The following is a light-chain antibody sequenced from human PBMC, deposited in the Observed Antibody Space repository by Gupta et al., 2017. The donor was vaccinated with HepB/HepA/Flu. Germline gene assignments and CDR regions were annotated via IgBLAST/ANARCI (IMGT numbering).Light chain of an antibody. CDR2: RNN. CDR1: SSNIGSNY. Sequence: QSVLTQPPSASGTPGQRVTISCSGSSSNIGSNYVYWYQQFPGTAPKLLIYRNNQRPSGVPDRFSGSKSGTSASLAISGLRSEDEADYYCAAWDDSLSGYVVFGGGTKLTGL. CDR3: AAWDDSLSGYVV. J-gene: IGLJ2*01. V-gene: IGLV1-47*01.